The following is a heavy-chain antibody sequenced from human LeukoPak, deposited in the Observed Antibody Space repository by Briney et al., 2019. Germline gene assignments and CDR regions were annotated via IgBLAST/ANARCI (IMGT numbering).Heavy chain of an antibody. CDR2: IKEDGSDE. Sequence: GGSLRLSCVASGFTFSRFWMSWVRQAPGKGLEWVADIKEDGSDEYYVDSVKGRFTISRDNAKNSLYLQMSSLRAEDTAVYYCARPPAARPRNYYFDYWGQGTLVTVSS. CDR1: GFTFSRFW. D-gene: IGHD6-6*01. V-gene: IGHV3-7*01. CDR3: ARPPAARPRNYYFDY. J-gene: IGHJ4*02.